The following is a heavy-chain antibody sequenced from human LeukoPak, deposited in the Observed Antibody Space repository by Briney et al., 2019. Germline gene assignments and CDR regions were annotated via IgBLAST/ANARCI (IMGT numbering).Heavy chain of an antibody. CDR1: GGSISSSSYY. Sequence: PSETLSLTCTVSGGSISSSSYYWGWIRQPPGKGLEWIGSIYYSGSTYYNPSLKSRVTISVDTSKNQFSLKLSSVTAADTAVYYCARLPSGYDILTGYYTHFDYWGQGTLVTVFS. J-gene: IGHJ4*02. CDR3: ARLPSGYDILTGYYTHFDY. D-gene: IGHD3-9*01. CDR2: IYYSGST. V-gene: IGHV4-39*01.